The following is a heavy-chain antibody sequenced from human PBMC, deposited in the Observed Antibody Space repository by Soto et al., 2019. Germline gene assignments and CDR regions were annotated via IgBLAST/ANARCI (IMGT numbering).Heavy chain of an antibody. Sequence: GGSLRLSCATSGFTFSSHAMSWVRQAPGKGLDWVSAISHSDGTTYYADSVKGRFTISRDNSKNTLYLHMNSLRAEDTATYYCVKDWSGGTCPCMDVWGQGTTVTVSS. J-gene: IGHJ6*02. CDR2: ISHSDGTT. V-gene: IGHV3-23*01. CDR3: VKDWSGGTCPCMDV. CDR1: GFTFSSHA. D-gene: IGHD3-3*01.